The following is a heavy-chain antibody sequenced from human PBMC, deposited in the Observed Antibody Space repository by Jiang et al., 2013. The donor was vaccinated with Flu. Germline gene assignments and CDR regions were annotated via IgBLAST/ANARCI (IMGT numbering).Heavy chain of an antibody. CDR2: IYYSGST. D-gene: IGHD4-11*01. J-gene: IGHJ6*04. CDR3: ARDRPTRYGMDV. CDR1: GGSISSTRYY. V-gene: IGHV4-39*02. Sequence: SGSGLVKPSETLSLICTVSGGSISSTRYYWDWIRQPPGKGLEWIGSIYYSGSTYYNPSLKSRVTISVDTSKNQFSLKLSSVTAADTAVYYCARDRPTRYGMDVWGKGTTGHRLL.